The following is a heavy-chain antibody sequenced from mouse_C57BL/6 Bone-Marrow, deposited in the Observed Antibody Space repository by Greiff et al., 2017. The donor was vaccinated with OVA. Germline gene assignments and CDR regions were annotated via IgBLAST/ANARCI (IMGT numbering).Heavy chain of an antibody. CDR2: INPNNGGT. D-gene: IGHD2-5*01. V-gene: IGHV1-22*01. CDR3: ARRRNPAYYSNPYYAMDY. CDR1: GYTFTDYN. J-gene: IGHJ4*01. Sequence: EVQLQQSGPELVKPGASVKMSCKASGYTFTDYNMHWVKQSHGKSLEWIGYINPNNGGTSYNQKFKGKATLTVNKSSSTAYMELRSLTSEDSAVYYCARRRNPAYYSNPYYAMDYWGQGTSVTVSS.